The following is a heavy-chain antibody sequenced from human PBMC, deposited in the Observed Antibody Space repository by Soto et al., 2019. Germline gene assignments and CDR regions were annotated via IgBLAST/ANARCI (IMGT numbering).Heavy chain of an antibody. CDR1: GGSFSGYY. Sequence: SETLSLTCAVYGGSFSGYYWSWIRQPPGKGLEWIGEINHSGSTNYNPSLKSRVTISVDTSKNQFSLKLSSVTAADTAVYYCASPSRITGTTFVYWGQGTLVTVSS. V-gene: IGHV4-34*01. CDR2: INHSGST. J-gene: IGHJ4*02. D-gene: IGHD1-7*01. CDR3: ASPSRITGTTFVY.